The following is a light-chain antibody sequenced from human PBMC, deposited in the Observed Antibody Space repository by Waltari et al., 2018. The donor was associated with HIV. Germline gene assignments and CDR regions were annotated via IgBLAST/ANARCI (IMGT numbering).Light chain of an antibody. V-gene: IGLV2-14*03. J-gene: IGLJ2*01. CDR3: ISYTGSWTWV. CDR2: DVS. Sequence: QSALTQPASVSGSPGQSVTISCTGTSSDVGTYKYVPWYQQHPGKAPKLMIYDVSNRPSGVSNRFSGSKSGNTASLTISGLQAEDEAEYYCISYTGSWTWVFGGGTKLTVL. CDR1: SSDVGTYKY.